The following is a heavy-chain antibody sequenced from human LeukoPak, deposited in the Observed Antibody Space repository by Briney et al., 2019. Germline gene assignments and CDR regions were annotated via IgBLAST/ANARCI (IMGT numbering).Heavy chain of an antibody. D-gene: IGHD2-21*02. CDR2: IQSKTNGGTT. V-gene: IGHV3-15*07. Sequence: GGSLRLSCAASGFTFSNAWMNWVRQAPGKGLEWVGRIQSKTNGGTTDYAAPVKGRFTISRDDSKNTLYLQMNSLKTEDTAVYYCTTEVVVVTAKGQSDFDIWGQGTMVTVSS. J-gene: IGHJ3*02. CDR3: TTEVVVVTAKGQSDFDI. CDR1: GFTFSNAW.